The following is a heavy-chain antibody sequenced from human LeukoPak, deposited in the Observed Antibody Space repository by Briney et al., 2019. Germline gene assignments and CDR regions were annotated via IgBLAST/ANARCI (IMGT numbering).Heavy chain of an antibody. CDR2: IWYDGSNK. CDR1: GFTFSSYG. V-gene: IGHV3-33*01. J-gene: IGHJ4*02. CDR3: ARDRITGTLDY. D-gene: IGHD1-20*01. Sequence: GRSLRLSCAASGFTFSSYGMHWVRQAPGKGLEWVAVIWYDGSNKYYADSVKGRFTISRDNSKNTLYLQMNSLRPEDTAVYYCARDRITGTLDYWGQGTLVTVSS.